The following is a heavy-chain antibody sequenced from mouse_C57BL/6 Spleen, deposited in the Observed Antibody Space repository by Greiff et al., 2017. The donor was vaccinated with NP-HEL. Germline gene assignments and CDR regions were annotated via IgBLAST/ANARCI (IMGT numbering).Heavy chain of an antibody. J-gene: IGHJ2*01. V-gene: IGHV3-6*01. Sequence: EVKVEESGPGLVKPSQSLSLTCSVTGYSITSGYYWNWLRQFPGNKLEWMGYISYDGSNNYNPSLKNRISITRDTSKNQFFLKLNSVTTEDTATDYCARAPLYGSPNYWGQGTTLTVSS. CDR2: ISYDGSN. CDR1: GYSITSGYY. CDR3: ARAPLYGSPNY. D-gene: IGHD1-1*01.